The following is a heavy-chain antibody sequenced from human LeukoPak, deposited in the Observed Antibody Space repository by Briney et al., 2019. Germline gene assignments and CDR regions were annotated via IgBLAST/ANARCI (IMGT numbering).Heavy chain of an antibody. V-gene: IGHV1-46*01. CDR3: ARVRDRYNDAYL. CDR1: GYSFTNYN. Sequence: GASVKVSCKTSGYSFTNYNLHCVRQAPGQRLEWMGIIKPSGDNTNNAQKFQGRVTMTSDTSTSTVYMELSSLKFEDTAVYYCARVRDRYNDAYLWGQGTMATVTS. D-gene: IGHD5-24*01. CDR2: IKPSGDNT. J-gene: IGHJ3*01.